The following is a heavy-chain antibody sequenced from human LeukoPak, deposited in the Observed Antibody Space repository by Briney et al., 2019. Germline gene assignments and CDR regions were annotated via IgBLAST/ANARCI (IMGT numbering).Heavy chain of an antibody. V-gene: IGHV1-2*02. Sequence: GPVKVSCKASGYTFTGYYMHWVRQAPGQGLEWMGWINPNSGGTNYAQNLQGRVTMTTDTPPSTVYMELKSLTSDNTAVYYCAREENSSWYDHWGQGTLVTVSS. CDR2: INPNSGGT. J-gene: IGHJ5*02. CDR1: GYTFTGYY. D-gene: IGHD6-13*01. CDR3: AREENSSWYDH.